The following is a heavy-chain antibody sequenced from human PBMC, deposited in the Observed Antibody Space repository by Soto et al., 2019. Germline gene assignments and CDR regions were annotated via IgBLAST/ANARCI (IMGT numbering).Heavy chain of an antibody. Sequence: PGGSLRLSCAASGFTFSSYAMSWVRQAPGKGLEWVSAISGSGGSTYYADSVKGRFTISRDNSKNTLYLQMNSLRAEDTAVYYCAKDRTSFPERYYYYGMDVWGQGTTVTVSS. D-gene: IGHD1-1*01. CDR2: ISGSGGST. V-gene: IGHV3-23*01. CDR3: AKDRTSFPERYYYYGMDV. J-gene: IGHJ6*02. CDR1: GFTFSSYA.